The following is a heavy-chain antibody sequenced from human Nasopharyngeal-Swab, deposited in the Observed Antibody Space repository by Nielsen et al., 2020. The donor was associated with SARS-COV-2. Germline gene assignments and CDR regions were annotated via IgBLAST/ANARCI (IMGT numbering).Heavy chain of an antibody. Sequence: GGSLRLSCAASGFTFSSYAMSWVRQAPGKGLEWVSAISGSGGSTYYADSVKGRFTISRDNSKNTLYLQMNSLRAEDTAVYYCAKSMAYFQLSGTYNLDFWGQGTLVTVSS. D-gene: IGHD2-21*01. V-gene: IGHV3-23*01. CDR3: AKSMAYFQLSGTYNLDF. CDR1: GFTFSSYA. CDR2: ISGSGGST. J-gene: IGHJ4*02.